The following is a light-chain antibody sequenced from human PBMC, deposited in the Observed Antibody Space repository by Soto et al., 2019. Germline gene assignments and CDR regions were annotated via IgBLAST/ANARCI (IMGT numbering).Light chain of an antibody. CDR2: GNS. Sequence: QPVLTQPPSVSGAPGQRVTISCTGSSSNIGAGYDVHWYQQLPGTAPKLLIYGNSNRPSGVPDRFSGSKSSTSASLAITGLQAEDEADYYCQSYDSSLSGVVFGGGTKLTVL. CDR3: QSYDSSLSGVV. J-gene: IGLJ2*01. CDR1: SSNIGAGYD. V-gene: IGLV1-40*01.